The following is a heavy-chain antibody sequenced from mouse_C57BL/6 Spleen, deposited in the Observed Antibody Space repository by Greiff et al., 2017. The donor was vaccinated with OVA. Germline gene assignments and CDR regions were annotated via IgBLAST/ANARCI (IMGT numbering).Heavy chain of an antibody. CDR2: IDPSDSET. J-gene: IGHJ1*03. CDR3: ARRNGNYGYFDV. Sequence: VQLQQPGAELVRPGSSVKLSCKASGYTFTSYWMHWVKQRPIQGLEWIGNIDPSDSETHYNQKFKDKATLTVDKSSSTAYMQLSSLTSEDSAVYDCARRNGNYGYFDVWGTGTTVTVSS. CDR1: GYTFTSYW. V-gene: IGHV1-52*01. D-gene: IGHD2-1*01.